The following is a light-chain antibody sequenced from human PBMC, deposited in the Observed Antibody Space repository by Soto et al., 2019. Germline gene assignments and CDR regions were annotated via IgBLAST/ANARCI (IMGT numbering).Light chain of an antibody. CDR3: QVWDGSSETVV. Sequence: SYELTQPLSVSVAPGQTARITCGGNNIGSRNVHWYRQKPGQAPVLVISSSINRPSGIPERFSGSNSGNTATLTVSRAQVGDEADYYCQVWDGSSETVVFGGGTKLTVL. CDR2: SSI. J-gene: IGLJ2*01. CDR1: NIGSRN. V-gene: IGLV3-9*01.